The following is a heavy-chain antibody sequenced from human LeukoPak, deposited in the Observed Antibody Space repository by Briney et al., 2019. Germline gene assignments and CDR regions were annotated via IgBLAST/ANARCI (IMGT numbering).Heavy chain of an antibody. J-gene: IGHJ5*02. CDR2: INHSGST. CDR3: ARAEGLVNGNWFDP. D-gene: IGHD6-6*01. CDR1: GGSFSGYY. Sequence: SETLSLTCAVYGGSFSGYYWTWIRQPPGKGLEWIGEINHSGSTNYNPSLKSRVTISVDTSKNQFSLKLSSVTAADTAVYYCARAEGLVNGNWFDPWGQGTLVTVSS. V-gene: IGHV4-34*01.